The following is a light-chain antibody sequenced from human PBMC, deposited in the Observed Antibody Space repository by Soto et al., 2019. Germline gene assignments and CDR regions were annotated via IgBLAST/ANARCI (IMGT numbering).Light chain of an antibody. J-gene: IGKJ1*01. CDR2: GAS. CDR3: QQYNVWPPWT. CDR1: QTVSSN. Sequence: EIVMTQSPTTLSVSPGESATLSCRASQTVSSNLAWYQQKLGQAPRLLIYGASTRATGIPARFSGSGSGTEFTLTISSLQSEDFAVYYCQQYNVWPPWTFGQGTKVEIK. V-gene: IGKV3-15*01.